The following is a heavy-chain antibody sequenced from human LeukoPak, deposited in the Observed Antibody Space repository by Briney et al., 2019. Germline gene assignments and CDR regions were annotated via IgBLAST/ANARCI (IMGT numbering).Heavy chain of an antibody. D-gene: IGHD1-26*01. Sequence: SETLSLTCTVSGGSISSYYWSWIRQPPGKGLEWIGYIYYSGSTNYNPSLKSRVTISVDTSKNQFSLKLSSVTAADTAVYYCASLVEGATTDYWGQGTLVTVSS. CDR3: ASLVEGATTDY. V-gene: IGHV4-59*01. J-gene: IGHJ4*02. CDR1: GGSISSYY. CDR2: IYYSGST.